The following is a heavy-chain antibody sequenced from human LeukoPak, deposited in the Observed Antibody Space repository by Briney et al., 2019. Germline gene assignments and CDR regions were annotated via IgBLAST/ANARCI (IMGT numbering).Heavy chain of an antibody. V-gene: IGHV3-23*01. Sequence: GGSLRLSCAASGLTFSSYAMSWVRQAPGKGLEWVSGISGSGGGTYYVDSVKGRFTISRDNSKNTLYLQMNSLRAEDTAVYYCARDATWNGMDVRGQGTTVTVSS. D-gene: IGHD3-3*01. J-gene: IGHJ6*02. CDR2: ISGSGGGT. CDR1: GLTFSSYA. CDR3: ARDATWNGMDV.